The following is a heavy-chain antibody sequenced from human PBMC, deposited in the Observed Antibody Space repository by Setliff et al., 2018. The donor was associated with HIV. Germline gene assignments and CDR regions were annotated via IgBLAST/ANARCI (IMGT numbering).Heavy chain of an antibody. CDR3: ARGTLEQFSSTHYYMDV. Sequence: SETLSLTCTVSGGSFTSSDYYWSWIRQHPGKGLEWIGYIYYAGDTNFNPSLKSRVTLSVDMSTNQVSLKLNSMTAADTAVYYCARGTLEQFSSTHYYMDVWGKGTAVTVSS. D-gene: IGHD6-19*01. V-gene: IGHV4-61*08. CDR1: GGSFTSSDYY. J-gene: IGHJ6*03. CDR2: IYYAGDT.